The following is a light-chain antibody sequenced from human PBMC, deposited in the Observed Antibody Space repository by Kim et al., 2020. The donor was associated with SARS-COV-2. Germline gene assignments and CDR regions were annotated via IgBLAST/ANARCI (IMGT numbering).Light chain of an antibody. Sequence: GQTVTISCSGSSSNIGSDYVDWYYQLPGSAPNLLIYRNTRRPSGVLARCSASKSGASASLPISGLRPEDEADYYCTSWDDSLSGYVFGTGTKVTVL. CDR3: TSWDDSLSGYV. J-gene: IGLJ1*01. CDR2: RNT. V-gene: IGLV1-47*01. CDR1: SSNIGSDY.